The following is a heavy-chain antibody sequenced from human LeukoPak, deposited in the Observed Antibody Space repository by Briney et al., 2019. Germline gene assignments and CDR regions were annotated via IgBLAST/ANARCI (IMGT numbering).Heavy chain of an antibody. J-gene: IGHJ4*02. D-gene: IGHD4-23*01. V-gene: IGHV4-39*07. Sequence: SETLSLTCTVSGGSISSSSYYWGWIRQPPGKGLEWIGSIYYSGSTNYNPSLKSRVTISVDTSKNQFSLKLSSVTAADTAVYYCARTDYGGPFDYWGQGTLVTVSS. CDR3: ARTDYGGPFDY. CDR1: GGSISSSSYY. CDR2: IYYSGST.